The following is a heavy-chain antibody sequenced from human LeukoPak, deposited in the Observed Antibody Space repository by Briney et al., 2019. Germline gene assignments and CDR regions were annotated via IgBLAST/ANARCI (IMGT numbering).Heavy chain of an antibody. D-gene: IGHD3-16*01. CDR3: AKDEAWATYYYYGMDV. V-gene: IGHV3-30*18. Sequence: PGGSLRLSCAASGFTFSSYSMHWVRQAPGKGLEWVAVISYDGGNKYYADSVKGRFTISRDNSKNTLYLQMNSLRAEDTAVYYCAKDEAWATYYYYGMDVWGQGTTVTVSS. CDR2: ISYDGGNK. J-gene: IGHJ6*02. CDR1: GFTFSSYS.